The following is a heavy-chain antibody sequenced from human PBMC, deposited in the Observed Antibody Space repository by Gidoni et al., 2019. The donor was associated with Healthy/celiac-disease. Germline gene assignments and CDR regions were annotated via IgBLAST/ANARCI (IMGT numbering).Heavy chain of an antibody. Sequence: EVQLVQSGAEVKKPGESLKISCKGSGYSFTSYWIGWVRQMPGKGLEGRGNLLPGYSETRYSPSFQGQVTISAEKAIRTAHLQWSSLKASDTAMYYCARQLGSDPLAAAGTGGDYYYYGMDVWGKGTTVTVSS. CDR1: GYSFTSYW. V-gene: IGHV5-51*01. D-gene: IGHD6-13*01. J-gene: IGHJ6*04. CDR2: LLPGYSET. CDR3: ARQLGSDPLAAAGTGGDYYYYGMDV.